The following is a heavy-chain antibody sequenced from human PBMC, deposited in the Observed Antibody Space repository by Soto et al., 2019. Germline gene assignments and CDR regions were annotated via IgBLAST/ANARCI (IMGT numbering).Heavy chain of an antibody. CDR1: GGSISSGGYY. Sequence: SETLSLTCTVSGGSISSGGYYWSWIRQHPGKGLEWIGYIYYSGSTYYNPSLKSRVTISVDTSKNQFSLKLSSVTAADTAVYYCARVPMVRGVIDYWGQGTLVTVSS. V-gene: IGHV4-31*03. CDR3: ARVPMVRGVIDY. J-gene: IGHJ4*02. CDR2: IYYSGST. D-gene: IGHD3-10*01.